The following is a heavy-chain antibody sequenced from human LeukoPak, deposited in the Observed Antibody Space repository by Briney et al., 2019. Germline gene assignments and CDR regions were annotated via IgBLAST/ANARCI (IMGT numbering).Heavy chain of an antibody. CDR1: GFTFSSYA. Sequence: GGSLRLSCAASGFTFSSYAMSWVRQAPGKGLEWVSVISGSGGSTYYADSVKGRFTISRDNSKNTLYLQMNSLRAEDTAVYYCAKGFNILTGYYSNWFDPWGQGTLVTVSS. CDR2: ISGSGGST. V-gene: IGHV3-23*01. CDR3: AKGFNILTGYYSNWFDP. J-gene: IGHJ5*02. D-gene: IGHD3-9*01.